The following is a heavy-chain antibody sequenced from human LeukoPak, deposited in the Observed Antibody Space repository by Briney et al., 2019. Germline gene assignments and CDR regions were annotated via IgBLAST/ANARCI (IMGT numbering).Heavy chain of an antibody. V-gene: IGHV4-59*01. D-gene: IGHD2-2*01. J-gene: IGHJ4*02. CDR1: GASFSSYY. CDR3: AREVYCTSTRCTDY. Sequence: SETLSLTCTVSGASFSSYYWSWIRQPPGKGLEWIGYIFNSGTTNYNPSLKSRVTISVDTSKNQFSLKLSSVTAADTAVYYCAREVYCTSTRCTDYWGQGNLVTVSS. CDR2: IFNSGTT.